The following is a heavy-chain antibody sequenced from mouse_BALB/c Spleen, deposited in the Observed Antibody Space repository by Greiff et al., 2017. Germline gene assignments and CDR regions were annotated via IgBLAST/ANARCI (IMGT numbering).Heavy chain of an antibody. Sequence: VQLVESGPGLVAPSQSLSITCTVSGFSLTSYGVHWVRQPPGKGLEWLGVIWAGGSTNYNSALMSRLSISKDNSKSQVFLKMNSLQTDDTAMYYCARDREGYWYFDVWGAGTTVTVSS. CDR1: GFSLTSYG. V-gene: IGHV2-9*02. CDR3: ARDREGYWYFDV. J-gene: IGHJ1*01. CDR2: IWAGGST. D-gene: IGHD3-1*01.